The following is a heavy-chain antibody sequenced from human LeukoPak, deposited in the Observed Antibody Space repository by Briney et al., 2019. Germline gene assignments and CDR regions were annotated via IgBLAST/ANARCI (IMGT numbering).Heavy chain of an antibody. Sequence: PGGSLRLSCAASAFTFSSYSMSWVRQAPGKGLEWVSGIVGGAGGTYYADSVKGRFTISRDNSKNTLYLQMNSLRAEDTAVYYCAHGSMYQLDYWGQGTLVTVSS. J-gene: IGHJ4*02. CDR2: IVGGAGGT. CDR3: AHGSMYQLDY. CDR1: AFTFSSYS. D-gene: IGHD2-2*01. V-gene: IGHV3-23*01.